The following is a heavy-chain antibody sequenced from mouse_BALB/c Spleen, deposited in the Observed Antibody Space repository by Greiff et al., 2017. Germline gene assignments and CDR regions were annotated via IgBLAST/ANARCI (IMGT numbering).Heavy chain of an antibody. CDR1: GFTFSSFG. CDR2: ISSGSSTI. Sequence: EVQRVESGGGLVQPGGSRKLSCAASGFTFSSFGMHWVRQAPEKGLEWVAYISSGSSTIYYADTVKGRFTISRDNPKNTLFLQMTSLRSEDTAMYYCARGDYGSSYGYFDVWGAGTTVTVSS. J-gene: IGHJ1*01. D-gene: IGHD1-1*01. CDR3: ARGDYGSSYGYFDV. V-gene: IGHV5-17*02.